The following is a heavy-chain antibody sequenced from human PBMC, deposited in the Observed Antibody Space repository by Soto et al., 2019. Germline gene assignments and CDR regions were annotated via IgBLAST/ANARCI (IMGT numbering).Heavy chain of an antibody. CDR2: INSDGSST. V-gene: IGHV3-74*01. Sequence: GSLRLSCAASGFTFSSYWMHWVRQAPGKGLVWVSRINSDGSSTSYADSVKGRFTISRDNAKNTLYLQMNSLRAEDTAVYYCARVYSSGYPVDYWGQGTLVTVSS. J-gene: IGHJ4*02. CDR1: GFTFSSYW. D-gene: IGHD3-22*01. CDR3: ARVYSSGYPVDY.